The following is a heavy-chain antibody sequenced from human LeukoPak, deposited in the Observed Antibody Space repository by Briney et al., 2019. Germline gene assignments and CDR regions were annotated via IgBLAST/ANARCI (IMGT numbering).Heavy chain of an antibody. CDR2: INPNSGGT. Sequence: ASVKVSCKASGYTFTDYYIHWVRQAPGQGLEWMGRINPNSGGTDYAQKFQGSVTMTRDTSTSTAYMELTRLRSDDTAVYYCARGLYYFDYWGQGTLVTVSS. D-gene: IGHD2-15*01. V-gene: IGHV1-2*06. CDR3: ARGLYYFDY. J-gene: IGHJ4*02. CDR1: GYTFTDYY.